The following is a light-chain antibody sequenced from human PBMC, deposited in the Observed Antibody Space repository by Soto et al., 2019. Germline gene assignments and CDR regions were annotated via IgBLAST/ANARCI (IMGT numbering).Light chain of an antibody. CDR3: SSYAGSNNVI. CDR1: SSDVGGYNY. J-gene: IGLJ2*01. CDR2: EVT. Sequence: QSVLTQPPSASGSPGQSVTISCTGTSSDVGGYNYVSWYQQHPGKAPKLMIYEVTKRPSGIPDRFSGSKSGNTVSLTVSGLQAEDDADYYCSSYAGSNNVIFGGGTKVTV. V-gene: IGLV2-8*01.